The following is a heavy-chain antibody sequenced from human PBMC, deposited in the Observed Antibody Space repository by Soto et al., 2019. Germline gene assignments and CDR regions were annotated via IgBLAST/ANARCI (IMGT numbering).Heavy chain of an antibody. D-gene: IGHD4-17*01. V-gene: IGHV4-59*08. CDR1: GGSISNSY. CDR2: IYYSGST. J-gene: IGHJ4*02. Sequence: PSETLSLTCTVSGGSISNSYWSWIRQSPEKGLEWIGYIYYSGSTNYNPSLKSRVTISVDTSKNQFSLKLSSVTAADTAVYYCARRYGPGFDYWGQGTLVTVSS. CDR3: ARRYGPGFDY.